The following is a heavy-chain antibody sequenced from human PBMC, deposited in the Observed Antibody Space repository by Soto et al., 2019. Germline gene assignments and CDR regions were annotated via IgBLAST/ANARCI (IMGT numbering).Heavy chain of an antibody. CDR1: GVTFSNAW. Sequence: KPGGSLRLSCAASGVTFSNAWRIWVRQAPGKGLEWVGRIKSKTDGGTTDYAAPVKGRFTISRDDSKNTLYLQMNSLKTEDTAVYYCTMPKSYYDILTGTNFDYWGQGTLVTVSS. CDR2: IKSKTDGGTT. D-gene: IGHD3-9*01. V-gene: IGHV3-15*01. CDR3: TMPKSYYDILTGTNFDY. J-gene: IGHJ4*02.